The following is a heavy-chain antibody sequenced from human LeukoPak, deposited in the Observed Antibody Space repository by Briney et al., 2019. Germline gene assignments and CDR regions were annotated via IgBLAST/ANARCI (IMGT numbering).Heavy chain of an antibody. D-gene: IGHD3-9*01. CDR1: GYSISGGYY. CDR3: ARVAERTWLPYDAAFDI. CDR2: IYHGGST. Sequence: SETLSLTCTVSGYSISGGYYWGWIRQPPGKGLEWIGTIYHGGSTYYNPSLESRVTISLDTSKNHFSLNLTSVTAADTAMYYCARVAERTWLPYDAAFDIWGLGTMVTVSS. J-gene: IGHJ3*02. V-gene: IGHV4-38-2*02.